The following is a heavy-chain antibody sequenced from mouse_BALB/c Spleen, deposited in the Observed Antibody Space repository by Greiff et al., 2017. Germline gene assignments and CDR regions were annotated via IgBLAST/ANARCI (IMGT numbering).Heavy chain of an antibody. D-gene: IGHD1-2*01. CDR3: ARGVASALPFDY. CDR2: IYPGDGST. V-gene: IGHV1S56*01. Sequence: VQLQQSGPELVKPGASVKMSCKASGYTFSSYYIHWVKQRPGQGLEWIGGIYPGDGSTKYNEKFKGKTTLTADKSSSTAYMLLSSLTSEDSAIYFCARGVASALPFDYWGQGTTLTVSS. J-gene: IGHJ2*01. CDR1: GYTFSSYY.